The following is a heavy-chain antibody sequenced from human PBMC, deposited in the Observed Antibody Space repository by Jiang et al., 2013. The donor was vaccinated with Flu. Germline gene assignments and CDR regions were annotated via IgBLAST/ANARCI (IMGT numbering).Heavy chain of an antibody. D-gene: IGHD3-22*01. CDR1: GFSFSDHY. CDR2: SRDKGNSYTT. Sequence: QLVESGEGLVQPGGSLRLSCLVSGFSFSDHYLDWVCQAPGKGLEWVGRSRDKGNSYTTEYAASVKGRFTISRDDSKNSLYLQLNSLKIEDTAVYFCARPRGASYDSSYFDYWGQGTLVTVSS. CDR3: ARPRGASYDSSYFDY. V-gene: IGHV3-72*01. J-gene: IGHJ4*02.